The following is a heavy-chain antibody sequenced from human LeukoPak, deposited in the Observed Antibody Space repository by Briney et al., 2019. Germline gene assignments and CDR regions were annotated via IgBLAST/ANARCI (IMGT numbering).Heavy chain of an antibody. Sequence: PGGSLRLSGAASGFTFSSYSMNWVRQAPGKGLEWVSSISSSSSYIYYADSVKGRFTISRDNAKNSLYLQMNSLRAEDTAVYYCARGRGVTIFGVARGYWFDPWGQGTLVTVSS. CDR1: GFTFSSYS. V-gene: IGHV3-21*01. CDR3: ARGRGVTIFGVARGYWFDP. D-gene: IGHD3-3*01. CDR2: ISSSSSYI. J-gene: IGHJ5*02.